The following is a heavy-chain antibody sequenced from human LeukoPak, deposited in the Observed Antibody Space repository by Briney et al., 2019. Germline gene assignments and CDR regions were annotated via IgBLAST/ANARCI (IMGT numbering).Heavy chain of an antibody. V-gene: IGHV4-59*01. CDR2: IYYSGST. D-gene: IGHD3-22*01. CDR1: GGSISSYY. CDR3: ARRHYDSSGSYFDY. J-gene: IGHJ4*02. Sequence: SETLSLTCTVSGGSISSYYWSWIRQPPGEGLEWIGYIYYSGSTNYNPSLKSRVTISVDTSKNQFSLKLSSVTAADTAVYYCARRHYDSSGSYFDYWGQGTLVTVSS.